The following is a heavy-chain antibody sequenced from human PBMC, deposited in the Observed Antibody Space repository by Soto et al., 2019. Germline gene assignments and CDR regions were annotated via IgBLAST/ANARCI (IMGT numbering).Heavy chain of an antibody. V-gene: IGHV3-23*01. Sequence: EVQLLESGGGLVQPGGSLRLSCAASGFTFSSSAMSWVRQAPGKGLEWVSAISGSGGSTYYEDSVKGRFTISRDNSKNTLYLQMNSLRAEYTAVYYCDKTYLDSSCYYYRGLDYWGQGTLVTVSS. J-gene: IGHJ4*02. CDR1: GFTFSSSA. CDR2: ISGSGGST. D-gene: IGHD3-22*01. CDR3: DKTYLDSSCYYYRGLDY.